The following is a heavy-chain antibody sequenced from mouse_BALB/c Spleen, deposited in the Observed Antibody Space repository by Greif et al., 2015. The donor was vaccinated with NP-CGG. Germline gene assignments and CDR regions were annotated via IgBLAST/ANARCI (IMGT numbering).Heavy chain of an antibody. CDR1: GYSFTSYW. J-gene: IGHJ1*01. CDR3: ARDGNYWYFDV. D-gene: IGHD2-1*01. CDR2: IDPSDSET. Sequence: QVQLQQPGPQLVRPGASVKISCKASGYSFTSYWMHWVKQRPGQGPEWIGMIDPSDSETRLNQKFKDKATLTVDKSSSTAYMQLSSPTSEDSAVYYCARDGNYWYFDVWGAGTTVTVSS. V-gene: IGHV1S127*01.